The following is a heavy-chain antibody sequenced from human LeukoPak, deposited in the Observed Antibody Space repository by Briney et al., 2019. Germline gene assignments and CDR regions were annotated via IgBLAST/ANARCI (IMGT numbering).Heavy chain of an antibody. D-gene: IGHD4/OR15-4a*01. CDR1: GLSFSGTW. Sequence: GGSLRLSCATSGLSFSGTWMAWVRQAPGKGLECVANIKPDGSQKYYLDSVKGRFTVSRDNAKNSLYLQMNSLRVEDTAIYFCASDLNGAGGWGQGTLVTVSS. J-gene: IGHJ4*02. CDR3: ASDLNGAGG. CDR2: IKPDGSQK. V-gene: IGHV3-7*01.